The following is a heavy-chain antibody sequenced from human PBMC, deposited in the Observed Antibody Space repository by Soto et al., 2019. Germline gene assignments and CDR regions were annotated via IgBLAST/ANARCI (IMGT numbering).Heavy chain of an antibody. CDR3: ARVGFSGSYYPPSNYYFYYMDV. D-gene: IGHD3-10*01. Sequence: SETLSLTCTVSGGSISSYYWSWIRQPPGKGLEWIGYIYYSGSTNYNPSLKSRVTISVDTSKNQFSLKLSSVTAADTAVYYCARVGFSGSYYPPSNYYFYYMDVWGKGTTVTVSS. CDR1: GGSISSYY. CDR2: IYYSGST. J-gene: IGHJ6*03. V-gene: IGHV4-59*01.